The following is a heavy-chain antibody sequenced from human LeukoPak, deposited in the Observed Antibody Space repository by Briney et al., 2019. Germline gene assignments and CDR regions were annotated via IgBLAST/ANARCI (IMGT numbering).Heavy chain of an antibody. CDR3: AKIPLSGSYLNYFDY. D-gene: IGHD1-26*01. V-gene: IGHV3-23*01. CDR1: GFTFSSYA. Sequence: GGSLRLSCAASGFTFSSYAMSWVRQAPGKGLEWVSAISGSGGSTYYADSVKGRFTISRDNSKNTLYLQMNSLRAEATAVYYCAKIPLSGSYLNYFDYWGQGTLVTVSS. J-gene: IGHJ4*02. CDR2: ISGSGGST.